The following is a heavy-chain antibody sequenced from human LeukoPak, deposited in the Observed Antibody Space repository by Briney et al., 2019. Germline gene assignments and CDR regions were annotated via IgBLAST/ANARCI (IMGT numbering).Heavy chain of an antibody. CDR3: AREGGSCSSTSCSLQYFDY. Sequence: ASVKVSCKASGYTFTNYYMHWVRQAPGQGLEWMGIINPGGGNTGYAQKFQGRVTMTRDTSTNTAYMELSGLRSEDTAVYYCAREGGSCSSTSCSLQYFDYWGQGTLVTVSS. V-gene: IGHV1-46*03. D-gene: IGHD2-2*01. CDR1: GYTFTNYY. CDR2: INPGGGNT. J-gene: IGHJ4*02.